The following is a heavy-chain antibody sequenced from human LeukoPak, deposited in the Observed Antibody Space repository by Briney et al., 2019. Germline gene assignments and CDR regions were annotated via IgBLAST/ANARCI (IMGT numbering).Heavy chain of an antibody. Sequence: AGGSLRLSCAASGFTFDDYAMHWVRQAPGKGLEWVSAISGSGGSTYYADSVKGRFTISRDNSKNTLYLQMNSLRAEDTAVYYCAITSGGLRYFDWLANYWGQGTLVTVSS. J-gene: IGHJ4*02. CDR3: AITSGGLRYFDWLANY. CDR2: ISGSGGST. CDR1: GFTFDDYA. D-gene: IGHD3-9*01. V-gene: IGHV3-23*01.